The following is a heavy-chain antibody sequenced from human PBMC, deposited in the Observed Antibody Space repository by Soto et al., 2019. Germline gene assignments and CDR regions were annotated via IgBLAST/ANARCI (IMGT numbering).Heavy chain of an antibody. CDR3: ARRYGYSFDY. Sequence: PSETLSLACTVSGDSISTNSYSWGWIRQPPGQGLEWIGLFYYSGSTHYNPSLKSRLTISLDTSKNQFSLKLSSVTAADTAVYYCARRYGYSFDYWGQGTLVTVSS. CDR1: GDSISTNSYS. V-gene: IGHV4-39*07. J-gene: IGHJ4*02. D-gene: IGHD1-1*01. CDR2: FYYSGST.